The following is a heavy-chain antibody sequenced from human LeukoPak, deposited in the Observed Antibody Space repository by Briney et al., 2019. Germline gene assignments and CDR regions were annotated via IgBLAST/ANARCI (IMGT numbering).Heavy chain of an antibody. J-gene: IGHJ4*02. V-gene: IGHV1-18*01. CDR1: GYRFTSYG. Sequence: SVRLSCKASGYRFTSYGISWVRQAPGQGLEWMGWISAYNGNTNYAQKLQGRVTITTDTSTSTAYMALRSLRSDDTAVYYCARGGDGDILTGLVFDYWGQGSLVTVSS. CDR2: ISAYNGNT. CDR3: ARGGDGDILTGLVFDY. D-gene: IGHD3-9*01.